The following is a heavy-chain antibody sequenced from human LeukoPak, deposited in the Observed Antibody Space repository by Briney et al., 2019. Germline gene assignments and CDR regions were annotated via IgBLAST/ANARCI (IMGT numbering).Heavy chain of an antibody. J-gene: IGHJ5*02. Sequence: ASVKVSCNASGYTFTSYDINWVRQATGQGLEWRGWMNPNSGNTGYAQKFQGRVTMTRNTSISTAYMELSSLRSEDTAVYYCARASSDFWSGYGFDPWGQGTLVTVSS. D-gene: IGHD3-3*01. CDR1: GYTFTSYD. CDR2: MNPNSGNT. CDR3: ARASSDFWSGYGFDP. V-gene: IGHV1-8*01.